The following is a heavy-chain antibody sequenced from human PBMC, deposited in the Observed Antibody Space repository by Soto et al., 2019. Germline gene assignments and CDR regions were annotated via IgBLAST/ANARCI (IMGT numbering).Heavy chain of an antibody. CDR3: VLWPPYYFDY. CDR1: VFTFSSYA. CDR2: ISGSGGST. V-gene: IGHV3-23*01. D-gene: IGHD3-10*01. J-gene: IGHJ4*02. Sequence: GGSLRLSCAASVFTFSSYAMSWVRQAPGKGLEWVSGISGSGGSTYYADSVKGRFTISRDNSKNTLYLQMNSLRAEDTAVYYCVLWPPYYFDYWGQGTLVTVSS.